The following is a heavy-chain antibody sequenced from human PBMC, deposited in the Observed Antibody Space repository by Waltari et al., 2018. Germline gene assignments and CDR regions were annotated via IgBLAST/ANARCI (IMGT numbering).Heavy chain of an antibody. V-gene: IGHV3-7*01. CDR1: GFTFSSYW. J-gene: IGHJ1*01. CDR3: ARNVPSYPAEYFQH. CDR2: IKQDGSEK. Sequence: EVQLVESGGGLVQPGGSLRLSCAASGFTFSSYWMSWVRQAPGKGREWVANIKQDGSEKYYVDSVKGRFTISRDNAKNSLYLQMNSLRAEATAVYYCARNVPSYPAEYFQHWGQGTLVTVSS. D-gene: IGHD1-26*01.